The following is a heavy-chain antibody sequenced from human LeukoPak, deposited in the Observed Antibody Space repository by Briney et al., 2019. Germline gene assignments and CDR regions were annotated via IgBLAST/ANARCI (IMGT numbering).Heavy chain of an antibody. D-gene: IGHD6-13*01. J-gene: IGHJ6*02. CDR1: GGTFSSYA. V-gene: IGHV1-69*13. CDR2: FDPEDGET. CDR3: ASEQLVTIPHYYYYYGMDV. Sequence: SVKVSCKASGGTFSSYAISWVRQAPGKGLEWMGGFDPEDGETIYAQKFQGRVTITADESTSTAYMELSSLRSEDTAVYYCASEQLVTIPHYYYYYGMDVWGQGTTVTVSS.